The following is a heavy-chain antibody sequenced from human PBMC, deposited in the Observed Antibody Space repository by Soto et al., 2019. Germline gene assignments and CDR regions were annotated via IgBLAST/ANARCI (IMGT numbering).Heavy chain of an antibody. V-gene: IGHV1-69*13. D-gene: IGHD5-18*01. J-gene: IGHJ6*02. CDR3: ARDSDTAMVQVYYRMDV. CDR1: GGTFSSYA. CDR2: IIPIFGTA. Sequence: ASVKVSCKASGGTFSSYAISWVRQAPGQGLEWMGGIIPIFGTANYAQKFQGRVTITADESTSTAYMELSSLRSEDTAVYYCARDSDTAMVQVYYRMDVWGQGTTVTVSS.